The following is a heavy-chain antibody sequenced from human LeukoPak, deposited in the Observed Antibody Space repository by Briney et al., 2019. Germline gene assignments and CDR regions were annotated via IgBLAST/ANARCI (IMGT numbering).Heavy chain of an antibody. CDR2: IRYDGSNK. V-gene: IGHV3-30*02. CDR3: AKDYGDYYPEAFDI. J-gene: IGHJ3*02. D-gene: IGHD4-17*01. Sequence: GGSLRLSCAASGFTFSSYGMHWVRQAPGKGLEWVAVIRYDGSNKYYADSVKGRFTISRDNSKNTLYLQMNSLRAEDTAAYYCAKDYGDYYPEAFDIWGQGTMVTVSS. CDR1: GFTFSSYG.